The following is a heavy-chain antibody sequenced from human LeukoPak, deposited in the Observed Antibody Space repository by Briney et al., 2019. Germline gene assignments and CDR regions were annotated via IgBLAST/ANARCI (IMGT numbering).Heavy chain of an antibody. V-gene: IGHV3-33*01. D-gene: IGHD4/OR15-4a*01. J-gene: IGHJ4*02. CDR1: GLTFNSYA. CDR2: IWYDGINK. Sequence: GGSLRLSCAASGLTFNSYAMHWVRQIPGKGLEWVAFIWYDGINKHYADSVKGRFTISRDNSKNTLYLQMNSLRAEDTAVYYCARRAGAYSHPYDYWGQGTLVTVSS. CDR3: ARRAGAYSHPYDY.